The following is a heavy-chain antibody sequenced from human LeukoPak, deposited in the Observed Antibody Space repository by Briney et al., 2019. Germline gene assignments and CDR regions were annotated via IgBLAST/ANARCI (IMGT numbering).Heavy chain of an antibody. V-gene: IGHV1-3*01. J-gene: IGHJ4*02. CDR3: ARGSSSDWPLEY. CDR1: GYTFINYA. CDR2: INAYNGDT. D-gene: IGHD6-19*01. Sequence: GASVKVSCKASGYTFINYAIHWVRQAPGQRLEWMGWINAYNGDTEYSQKLQGRVTITKDTSAGTAYMDLSTLRSEDTAVYYCARGSSSDWPLEYWGRGILVTVSS.